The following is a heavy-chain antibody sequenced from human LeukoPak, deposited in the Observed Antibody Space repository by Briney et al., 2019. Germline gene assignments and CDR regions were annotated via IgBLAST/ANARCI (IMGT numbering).Heavy chain of an antibody. D-gene: IGHD3-10*01. CDR2: IIPIFGTA. Sequence: SVKVPCKASGGTFSSYAISWVRQAPGQGLEWMGGIIPIFGTANYAQKFQGRVTITADESTSTAYMELSSLRSEDTAVYYCARAESPHYYGSGSYLDPWGQGTLVTVSS. J-gene: IGHJ5*02. V-gene: IGHV1-69*13. CDR3: ARAESPHYYGSGSYLDP. CDR1: GGTFSSYA.